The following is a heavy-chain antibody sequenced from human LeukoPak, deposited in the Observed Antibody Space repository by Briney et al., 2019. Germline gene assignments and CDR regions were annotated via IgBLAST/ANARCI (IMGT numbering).Heavy chain of an antibody. Sequence: ASVKVSCKASGYTFTTYYMHWVRQAPGQGLDWMGIIDPSGGSTSYAQKFQGRVTMTRDTSTSTVYMELSSLRSEDTAVYYRARDGHDYGDRYFDYWGQGTLVTVSS. CDR1: GYTFTTYY. CDR3: ARDGHDYGDRYFDY. CDR2: IDPSGGST. J-gene: IGHJ4*02. V-gene: IGHV1-46*01. D-gene: IGHD4-17*01.